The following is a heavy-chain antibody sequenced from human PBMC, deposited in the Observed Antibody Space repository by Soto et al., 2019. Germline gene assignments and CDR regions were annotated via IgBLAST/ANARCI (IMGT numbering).Heavy chain of an antibody. D-gene: IGHD6-19*01. CDR2: IWYDGGNK. CDR3: ASSTQWVVHYLDY. Sequence: QVQLVESGGGVVQPGRSLRLSCAASGFTFSSYGMHWVRQAPGKGLEWVAVIWYDGGNKYYADSVKGRFTISRDNSKSTMYLQMNSLSAEDTGVYACASSTQWVVHYLDYWGQGTLVTVSS. CDR1: GFTFSSYG. V-gene: IGHV3-33*01. J-gene: IGHJ4*02.